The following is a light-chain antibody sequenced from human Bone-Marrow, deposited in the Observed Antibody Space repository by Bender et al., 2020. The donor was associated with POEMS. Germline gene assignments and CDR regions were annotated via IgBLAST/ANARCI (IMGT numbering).Light chain of an antibody. CDR3: SSNSGSNKWV. V-gene: IGLV2-8*01. CDR1: SSYVGGYDY. J-gene: IGLJ3*02. CDR2: EVN. Sequence: QSALTQPPSASGSPGQSVTISCTGTSSYVGGYDYVSWYQQHPDKAPKLIIYEVNKRPSGVPSRFSGSKSGNTASLTVSGLQADDEAHYYCSSNSGSNKWVFGGGTKLTVL.